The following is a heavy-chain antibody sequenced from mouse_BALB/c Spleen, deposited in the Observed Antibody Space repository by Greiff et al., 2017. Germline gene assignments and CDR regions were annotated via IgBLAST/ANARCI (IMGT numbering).Heavy chain of an antibody. CDR3: FDDWFAY. Sequence: EVQRVESGPELVKPGASVKMSCKASGYTFTSYVMHWVKQKPGQGLEWIGYINPYNDGTKYNEKFKGKATLTSDKSSSTAYMELSSLTSEDSAVYYCFDDWFAYWGQGTLVTVSA. D-gene: IGHD2-3*01. CDR2: INPYNDGT. J-gene: IGHJ3*01. V-gene: IGHV1-14*01. CDR1: GYTFTSYV.